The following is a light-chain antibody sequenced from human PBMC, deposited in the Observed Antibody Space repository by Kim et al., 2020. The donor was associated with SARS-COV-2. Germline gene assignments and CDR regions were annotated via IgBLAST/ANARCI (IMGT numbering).Light chain of an antibody. Sequence: QSALTQPASVSGTPGQWITLSCTGTSSDVGGYDYVSWYQQHPGKAPKLMIYDVSNRPSGVSNRFSGSKSGNTASLIISGLQAEDEADYYCSSYTSSSTVVFGGGTQLTVL. CDR2: DVS. J-gene: IGLJ2*01. CDR1: SSDVGGYDY. CDR3: SSYTSSSTVV. V-gene: IGLV2-14*01.